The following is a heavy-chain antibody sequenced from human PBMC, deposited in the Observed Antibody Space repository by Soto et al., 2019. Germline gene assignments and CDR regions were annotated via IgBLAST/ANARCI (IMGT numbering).Heavy chain of an antibody. CDR3: ARGFRVVAATVAPPYFDY. V-gene: IGHV1-69*06. D-gene: IGHD2-15*01. Sequence: SVKVSCKASGGTFSSYAISWVRQAPGQGLEWMGGIIPIFGTANYAQKFQGRVTITADKSTSTAYMELSSLRSEDTAVYYCARGFRVVAATVAPPYFDYWGQGTLVTVSS. CDR2: IIPIFGTA. J-gene: IGHJ4*02. CDR1: GGTFSSYA.